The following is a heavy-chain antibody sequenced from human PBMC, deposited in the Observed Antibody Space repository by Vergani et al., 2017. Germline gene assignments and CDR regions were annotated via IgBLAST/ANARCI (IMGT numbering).Heavy chain of an antibody. J-gene: IGHJ4*02. CDR1: GYTLSRYS. D-gene: IGHD1-26*01. CDR2: IIPVLGKT. CDR3: ARDHQGPTTLDY. V-gene: IGHV1-69*08. Sequence: QVQLVQSGSELKKPGASVKVSCKASGYTLSRYSIYWVRQAPGQGLEWMGRIIPVLGKTKYAQDFQGRLTITADTSTSTAYMELTSLRSQDTAVYYCARDHQGPTTLDYWGQGSLVTVSS.